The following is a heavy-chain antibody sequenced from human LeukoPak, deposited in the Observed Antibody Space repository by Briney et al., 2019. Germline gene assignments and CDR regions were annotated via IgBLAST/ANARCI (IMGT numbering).Heavy chain of an antibody. J-gene: IGHJ1*01. CDR2: ISRSSITI. D-gene: IGHD2-15*01. V-gene: IGHV3-48*04. CDR3: AREDIVVVEAATGGFQH. CDR1: GFTFSNYN. Sequence: GGSLRLSCAASGFTFSNYNMKWVRQAPGKGLEWVSYISRSSITIYYADSVKGRFTISRDNAKNSLYLQMNSLRAEDTAVYYCAREDIVVVEAATGGFQHWGQGTLVTVSS.